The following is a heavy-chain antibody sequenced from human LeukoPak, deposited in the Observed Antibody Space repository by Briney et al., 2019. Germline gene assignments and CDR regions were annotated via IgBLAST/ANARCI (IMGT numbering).Heavy chain of an antibody. V-gene: IGHV3-21*01. CDR3: ARVRGGYCSSTSCYAPLGYMDV. CDR2: ISSSSSYI. Sequence: GGSLTLSCAASGFTFSSYSMNWVRQAPGKGLEWVASISSSSSYIYYAESVKGRFTISRDNAKNSLYLQMNSLRAKDTAVYYCARVRGGYCSSTSCYAPLGYMDVWGKGTTVTVSS. D-gene: IGHD2-2*01. J-gene: IGHJ6*03. CDR1: GFTFSSYS.